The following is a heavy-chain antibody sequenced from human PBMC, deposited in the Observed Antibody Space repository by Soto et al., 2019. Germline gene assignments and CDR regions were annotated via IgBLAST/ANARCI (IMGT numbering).Heavy chain of an antibody. CDR3: ARVSGYYLPDY. V-gene: IGHV1-3*01. D-gene: IGHD5-12*01. CDR2: INAGNGNT. J-gene: IGHJ4*02. Sequence: ASVKVSCKASGYTFTNSAMHWVRQAPGQGLEWMGWINAGNGNTKYSQKFQGRVTITRDTSASTAYMELSSLRSEDTAVYYCARVSGYYLPDYWGQGTLVTVSS. CDR1: GYTFTNSA.